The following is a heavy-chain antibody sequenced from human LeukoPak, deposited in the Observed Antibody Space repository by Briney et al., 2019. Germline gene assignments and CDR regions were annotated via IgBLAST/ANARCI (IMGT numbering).Heavy chain of an antibody. CDR2: SYNGGST. Sequence: GSLRLSSAASGFTVSSNYMSWVRQAPGKGLVWFSVSYNGGSTYSADSVKGRFTISRHHSKTTLYLQMNSLRAEETAVNYCARDLRPMGGFDPWGQGTLVTVSS. J-gene: IGHJ5*02. CDR1: GFTVSSNY. V-gene: IGHV3-53*04. D-gene: IGHD3-10*01. CDR3: ARDLRPMGGFDP.